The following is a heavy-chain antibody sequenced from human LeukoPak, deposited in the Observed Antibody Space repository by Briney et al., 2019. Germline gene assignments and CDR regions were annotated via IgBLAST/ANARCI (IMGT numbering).Heavy chain of an antibody. CDR3: VRDKSNKGHDC. Sequence: SGGSLRLSCAASGFTLSDYYMTWIRQAPGKGLEWVSYVSNGGSSSILYADSVKGRFTVFRDYAKNSLYLQMNSLRADDTGVYYCVRDKSNKGHDCWGQGTLVTVSS. J-gene: IGHJ4*02. CDR2: VSNGGSSSI. V-gene: IGHV3-11*01. CDR1: GFTLSDYY.